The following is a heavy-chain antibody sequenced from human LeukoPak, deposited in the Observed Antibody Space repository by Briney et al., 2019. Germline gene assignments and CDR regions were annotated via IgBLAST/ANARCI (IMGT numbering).Heavy chain of an antibody. Sequence: GGSLRLSCATSGFTVDSNYMTWVRQAPGKGLEWVSIIYAGGSIYYADSVKGRFTISRDNSKNTLYLQMNSLRAEDTAVYYCAKDIAAAGYVDHWGQGTLVTVSS. CDR3: AKDIAAAGYVDH. V-gene: IGHV3-53*01. CDR1: GFTVDSNY. D-gene: IGHD6-13*01. CDR2: IYAGGSI. J-gene: IGHJ4*02.